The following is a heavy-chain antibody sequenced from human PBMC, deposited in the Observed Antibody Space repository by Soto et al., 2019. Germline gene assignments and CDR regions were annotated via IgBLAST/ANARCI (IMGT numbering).Heavy chain of an antibody. D-gene: IGHD3-10*01. Sequence: SPTCAVSGGSISSSNWWSWVGQPPGKGLYWIGEIYHSGSTNYNPSLKSRVTISVDKSKNQFSLKLSSVTAAATAVYYCAGNFHYYGAGSYYNDALKIWGQGTMVTFSS. J-gene: IGHJ3*02. V-gene: IGHV4-4*02. CDR1: GGSISSSNW. CDR2: IYHSGST. CDR3: AGNFHYYGAGSYYNDALKI.